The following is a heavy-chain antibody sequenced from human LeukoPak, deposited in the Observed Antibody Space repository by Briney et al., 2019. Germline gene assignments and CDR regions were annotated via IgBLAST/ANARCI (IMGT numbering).Heavy chain of an antibody. Sequence: SETLSLTCTVSGGSINGYYWSWIRQSPEKGLEWIGYIYHSGSTYYNSSLKSRVTISVDRSKNQFSLKLSSVTAADTAVYYCAREGDTAMVRGNYYYYYYMDVWGKGTTVTVSS. V-gene: IGHV4-59*12. CDR2: IYHSGST. CDR1: GGSINGYY. CDR3: AREGDTAMVRGNYYYYYYMDV. J-gene: IGHJ6*03. D-gene: IGHD5-18*01.